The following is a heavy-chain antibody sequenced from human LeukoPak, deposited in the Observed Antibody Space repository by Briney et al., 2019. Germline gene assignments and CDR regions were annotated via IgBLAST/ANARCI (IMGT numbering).Heavy chain of an antibody. Sequence: GGSLRLSCAASGFTFSSYAMSWVRQAPGKGLEWVSAISGSGGSTYYADSVKGRFTISRDNSKNTLYLQMNSLRAEDTAVYYCAKDPGTTYYYDSSGYFRVDHWGQGTLVTVSS. J-gene: IGHJ4*02. CDR3: AKDPGTTYYYDSSGYFRVDH. D-gene: IGHD3-22*01. V-gene: IGHV3-23*01. CDR1: GFTFSSYA. CDR2: ISGSGGST.